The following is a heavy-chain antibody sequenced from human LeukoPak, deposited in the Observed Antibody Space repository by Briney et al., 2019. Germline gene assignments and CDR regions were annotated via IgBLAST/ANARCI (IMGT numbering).Heavy chain of an antibody. CDR3: ATNPAVGAPAEYFQH. CDR2: FDPEDGET. J-gene: IGHJ1*01. D-gene: IGHD1-26*01. V-gene: IGHV1-24*01. Sequence: ASVKVSCKASGYTFTGYYMHWVRQAPGKGLEWMGGFDPEDGETIYPQKFQGRVTMTEDTSTDTAYMELSSLRSEDTAVYYCATNPAVGAPAEYFQHWGQGTLVTVSS. CDR1: GYTFTGYY.